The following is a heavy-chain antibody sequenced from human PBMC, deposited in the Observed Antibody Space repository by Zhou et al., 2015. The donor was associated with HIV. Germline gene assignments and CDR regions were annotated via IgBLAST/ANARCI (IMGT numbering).Heavy chain of an antibody. CDR2: IIPIFGTA. D-gene: IGHD3-22*01. CDR3: ARGAPTYYDSSASAFDI. Sequence: QVLLVQSGAEVKKPGSSVKVSCEASGGTFSNYAVSWVRQAPGQGLEWMGGIIPIFGTANYAQKFQGRVTITADKSTSTAYMELSSLRSEDTAVYYCARGAPTYYDSSASAFDIWGQGTMVTVSS. CDR1: GGTFSNYA. J-gene: IGHJ3*02. V-gene: IGHV1-69*06.